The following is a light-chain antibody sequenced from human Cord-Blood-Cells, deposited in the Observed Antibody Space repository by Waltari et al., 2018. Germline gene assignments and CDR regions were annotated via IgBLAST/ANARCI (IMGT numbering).Light chain of an antibody. CDR3: QQANSFPYT. Sequence: DIQMTQSPSSVSASLGDRVTITYRASQGISSWLDWYQQKPGKAPNLLNYSAYSLQSGVPSRISGSGSVTDFTLTISSLQPEDFATYYCQQANSFPYTFGQGTKLEIK. J-gene: IGKJ2*01. CDR1: QGISSW. CDR2: SAY. V-gene: IGKV1-12*01.